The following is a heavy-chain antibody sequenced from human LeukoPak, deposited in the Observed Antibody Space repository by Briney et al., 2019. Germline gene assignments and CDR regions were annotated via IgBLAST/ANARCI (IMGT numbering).Heavy chain of an antibody. D-gene: IGHD5/OR15-5a*01. J-gene: IGHJ4*02. CDR1: GGSLSGYY. CDR2: IYYSGST. V-gene: IGHV4-31*03. Sequence: SETLSLTCSVSGGSLSGYYWSWIRQHPGKGLEWIGYIYYSGSTYYNPSLKSRVTISVDTSKNQFSLKLSSVTAADTAVYYCARDLVSVAGSIDYGGQGTLVTVSS. CDR3: ARDLVSVAGSIDY.